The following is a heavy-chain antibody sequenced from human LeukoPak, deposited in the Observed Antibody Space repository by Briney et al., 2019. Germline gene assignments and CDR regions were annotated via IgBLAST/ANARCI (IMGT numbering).Heavy chain of an antibody. J-gene: IGHJ6*02. V-gene: IGHV3-33*01. CDR3: ATRSHDSSSWFPYYYYGMDV. CDR1: GFTFSSYG. CDR2: IWYDGSNK. Sequence: GGSLRLSCAASGFTFSSYGMHWVRQAPGKGLEWVAVIWYDGSNKYYADSVKGRFTISRDNSKNTLYLQMNSLRAEDTAVYYCATRSHDSSSWFPYYYYGMDVWGQGTTVTVSS. D-gene: IGHD6-13*01.